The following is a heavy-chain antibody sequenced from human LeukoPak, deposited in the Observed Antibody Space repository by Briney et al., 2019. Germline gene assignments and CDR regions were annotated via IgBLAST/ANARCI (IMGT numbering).Heavy chain of an antibody. J-gene: IGHJ4*02. CDR1: GGSISSSSYY. CDR3: ARHRLALIAAVSPIDY. D-gene: IGHD6-13*01. CDR2: IYYSGST. Sequence: PSETLSLTCTVSGGSISSSSYYWGWIRQPPGKGLEWIGSIYYSGSTYYNPSLKSRVTISVNTSENQFSLKLSSVTAADTAAYYCARHRLALIAAVSPIDYWGQGTLVTVSS. V-gene: IGHV4-39*01.